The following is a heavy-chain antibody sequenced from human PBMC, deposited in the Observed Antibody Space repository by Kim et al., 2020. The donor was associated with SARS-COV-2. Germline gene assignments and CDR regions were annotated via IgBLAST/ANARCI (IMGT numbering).Heavy chain of an antibody. CDR3: AREPVALKYSSGWYV. D-gene: IGHD6-19*01. Sequence: GGSLRLSCAASGFTFSSYSMNWVRQAPGKGLEWVSSISSSSSYIYYADSVKGRFTISRDNAKNSLYLQMNSLRAEDTAVYYCAREPVALKYSSGWYVWGQGTTVTVSS. CDR1: GFTFSSYS. J-gene: IGHJ6*02. V-gene: IGHV3-21*01. CDR2: ISSSSSYI.